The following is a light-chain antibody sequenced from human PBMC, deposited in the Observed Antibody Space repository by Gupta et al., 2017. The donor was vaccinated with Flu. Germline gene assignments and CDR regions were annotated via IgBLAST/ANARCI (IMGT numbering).Light chain of an antibody. CDR3: QSYDNSLSGPYV. CDR1: NSNIGAGYD. J-gene: IGLJ1*01. V-gene: IGLV1-40*01. Sequence: QSVLTQPPSVSGAPGQRVNISCTGTNSNIGAGYDVHWYQQLPGTAPKLLIYDNSNRPSGVPDRFSGSKSGTSASLAITGLQAEDEADYYCQSYDNSLSGPYVFGTGTKVTVL. CDR2: DNS.